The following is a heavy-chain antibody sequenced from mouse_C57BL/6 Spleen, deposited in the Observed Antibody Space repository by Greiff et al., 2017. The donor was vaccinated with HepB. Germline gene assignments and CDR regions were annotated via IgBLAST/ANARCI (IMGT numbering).Heavy chain of an antibody. CDR3: APLFTTPVAGAMDY. CDR2: IYPGDGDT. Sequence: QVQLQQSGAELVKPGASVKISCKASGYAFSSYWMNWVKQRPGKGLEWIGQIYPGDGDTNYNGKFKGKATLTADKSSSTAYMQLSSLTSEDSAVYFCAPLFTTPVAGAMDYWGQGTSVTVSS. D-gene: IGHD1-1*01. CDR1: GYAFSSYW. V-gene: IGHV1-80*01. J-gene: IGHJ4*01.